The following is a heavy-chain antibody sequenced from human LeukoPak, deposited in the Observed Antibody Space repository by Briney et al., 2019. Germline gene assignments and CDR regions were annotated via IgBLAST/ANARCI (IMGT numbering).Heavy chain of an antibody. CDR1: GYTYNSYY. Sequence: ASLKVSCKASGYTYNSYYMQWVRQPPRQRREWMVIINPSGGSTSYAQKFQGSVTMTRDTSTSTVYMELSSLRSEDTGVYYCARSGYCSGGSCYFFGYWGQGTLVTVSS. J-gene: IGHJ4*02. CDR3: ARSGYCSGGSCYFFGY. D-gene: IGHD2-15*01. V-gene: IGHV1-46*02. CDR2: INPSGGST.